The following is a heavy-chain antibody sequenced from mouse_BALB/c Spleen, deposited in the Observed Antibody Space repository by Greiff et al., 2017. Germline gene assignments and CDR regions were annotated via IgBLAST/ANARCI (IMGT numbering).Heavy chain of an antibody. CDR3: AREYDYYAMDY. CDR1: GFTFSDYY. CDR2: ISDGGSYT. J-gene: IGHJ4*01. V-gene: IGHV5-4*02. Sequence: EVMLVESGGGLVKPGGSLKLSCAASGFTFSDYYMYWVRQTPEKRLEWVATISDGGSYTYYPDSVKGRFTISRDNAKNNLYLQMSSLKSEDTAMYYCAREYDYYAMDYWGQGTSVTVSS. D-gene: IGHD2-10*02.